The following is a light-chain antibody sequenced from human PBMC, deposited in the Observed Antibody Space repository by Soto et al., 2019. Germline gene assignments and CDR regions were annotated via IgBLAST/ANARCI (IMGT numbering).Light chain of an antibody. J-gene: IGKJ3*01. V-gene: IGKV1-8*01. CDR3: QQYYSSPFT. Sequence: AIRMTQSPSSLSASTGDRVTITCRASQGISTYFAWYQQKPGKAPKLLIYAASTLQRGVPSRFSGSGSGTEVTRTISSLQSEDFATYYCQQYYSSPFTFGPGTKVDIK. CDR1: QGISTY. CDR2: AAS.